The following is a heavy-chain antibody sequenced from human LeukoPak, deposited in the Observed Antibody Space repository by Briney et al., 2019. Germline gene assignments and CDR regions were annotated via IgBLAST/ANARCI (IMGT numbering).Heavy chain of an antibody. D-gene: IGHD2-15*01. CDR3: VRRRVVAATDAFDI. CDR2: ISAYNGNT. J-gene: IGHJ3*02. CDR1: GYTFTSYG. Sequence: ASVKVSCKASGYTFTSYGLSWVRPVPGQGLEWMGWISAYNGNTNYAQKLQGRVTMTTDTSTSTAYMELRGLRSGDAAVYYCVRRRVVAATDAFDIWGQGTMVTVSA. V-gene: IGHV1-18*01.